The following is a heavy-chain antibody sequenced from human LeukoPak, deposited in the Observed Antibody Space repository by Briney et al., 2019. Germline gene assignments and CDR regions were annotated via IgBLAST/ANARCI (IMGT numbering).Heavy chain of an antibody. CDR3: ARVREDSSGYWWYFDY. J-gene: IGHJ4*02. Sequence: PGGSLRLSCAASGFTFSSSDMHWVRQAPGKGLEWVAVIWYDGSNKYYADSVKGRFTISRDNSKNTLYLQMNSLRAEDTALYYCARVREDSSGYWWYFDYWGQGTLVTVSS. CDR1: GFTFSSSD. D-gene: IGHD3-22*01. CDR2: IWYDGSNK. V-gene: IGHV3-33*01.